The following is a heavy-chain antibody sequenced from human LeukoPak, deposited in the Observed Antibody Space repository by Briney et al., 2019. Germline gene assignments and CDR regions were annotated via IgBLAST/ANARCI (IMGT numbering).Heavy chain of an antibody. CDR1: GFTFSSYA. Sequence: PGGSLRLSCAASGFTFSSYAMSWVRQAPGKGLEWVSAISGSGGSTYYADSVKGRFTISRDNSKNTLYLQMNSLRAEDTAVYYCAKAPRVSYIAAAGTRYYYMDVWGKGTTVTVSS. J-gene: IGHJ6*03. V-gene: IGHV3-23*01. CDR3: AKAPRVSYIAAAGTRYYYMDV. D-gene: IGHD6-13*01. CDR2: ISGSGGST.